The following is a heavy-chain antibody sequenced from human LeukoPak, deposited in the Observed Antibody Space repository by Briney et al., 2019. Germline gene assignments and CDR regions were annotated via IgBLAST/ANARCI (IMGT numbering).Heavy chain of an antibody. D-gene: IGHD3-22*01. J-gene: IGHJ4*02. Sequence: SETLSLTCAVYGGSFSGYYWSWIRQPPGKGLEWIGEINHSGSTNYNPSLKSRVTISVDTSKNQFSLKLSSVTAADTAVYYCATMRYSSGHYYVDWGQGTLVTVSS. CDR2: INHSGST. V-gene: IGHV4-34*01. CDR1: GGSFSGYY. CDR3: ATMRYSSGHYYVD.